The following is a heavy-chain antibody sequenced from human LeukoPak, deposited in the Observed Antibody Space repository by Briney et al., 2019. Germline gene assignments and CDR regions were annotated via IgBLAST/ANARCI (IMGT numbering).Heavy chain of an antibody. CDR3: AKTYYYDSSGPFDY. D-gene: IGHD3-22*01. V-gene: IGHV1-2*02. Sequence: EASVKVSCKASGYTFTGYYIHWVRQAPGQGLEWMGWINPNGGGTNYAQKFQGRVPMTRDTSISTAYMELSRLRSDDTAVYYCAKTYYYDSSGPFDYWGQGTLVTVSS. J-gene: IGHJ4*02. CDR2: INPNGGGT. CDR1: GYTFTGYY.